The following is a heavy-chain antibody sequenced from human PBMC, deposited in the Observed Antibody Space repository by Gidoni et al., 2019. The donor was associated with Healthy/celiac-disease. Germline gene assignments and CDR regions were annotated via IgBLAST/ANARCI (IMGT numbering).Heavy chain of an antibody. J-gene: IGHJ3*02. Sequence: QVQLVQSGAEVKKPGYSVKVSCKASGGTFSSYAISWVRQAAGQGLEWMGGIIPIFGTAKYAKKFQGRVTITADESTSTAYMELSILRSEDTAVYYCATKNVDIVATIGSDAFDIWGQGTMVTVSS. CDR1: GGTFSSYA. V-gene: IGHV1-69*01. CDR3: ATKNVDIVATIGSDAFDI. D-gene: IGHD5-12*01. CDR2: IIPIFGTA.